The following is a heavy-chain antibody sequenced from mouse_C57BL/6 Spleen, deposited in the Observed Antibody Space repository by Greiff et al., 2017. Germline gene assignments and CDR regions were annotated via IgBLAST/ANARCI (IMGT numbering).Heavy chain of an antibody. CDR2: IWSGGST. V-gene: IGHV2-2*01. J-gene: IGHJ1*03. D-gene: IGHD2-4*01. Sequence: QVQLQQSGPGLVQPSQSLSITCTVSGFSLTSYGVHWVRQSPGKGLEWLGVIWSGGSTDYNAAFISRLSISKDNSKSQVFFKMNRLQADDTAIYYCARNDDYGDLRGWYFDVWGTGTTVTVSS. CDR1: GFSLTSYG. CDR3: ARNDDYGDLRGWYFDV.